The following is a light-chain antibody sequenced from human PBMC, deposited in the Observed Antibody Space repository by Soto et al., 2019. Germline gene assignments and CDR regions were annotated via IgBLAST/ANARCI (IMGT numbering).Light chain of an antibody. CDR3: QRHNGDPVT. Sequence: DIQMTQSPSSLSASVGDRVTITCRAGQGIGNYLSWYQQKPGKVPKLLIYTSPTMQSGATSKFTGSGYGTDFTLTISSLQPEDVATCYCQRHNGDPVTGGGGTKVDSK. J-gene: IGKJ4*01. CDR1: QGIGNY. CDR2: TSP. V-gene: IGKV1-27*01.